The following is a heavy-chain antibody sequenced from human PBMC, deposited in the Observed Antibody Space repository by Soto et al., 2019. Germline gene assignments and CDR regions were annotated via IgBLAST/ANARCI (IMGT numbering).Heavy chain of an antibody. CDR1: GGSFSGYI. Sequence: SETLSLTCDVYGGSFSGYIWTWIRQTPGKGLQWIGQINHSGSANYNPSLKSRVTISVHTSNSQFSLELSSVTAADTAVYYCARGLRTGSQYSGGCDYFAAWGQGTKVT. J-gene: IGHJ4*02. D-gene: IGHD1-26*01. V-gene: IGHV4-34*01. CDR2: INHSGSA. CDR3: ARGLRTGSQYSGGCDYFAA.